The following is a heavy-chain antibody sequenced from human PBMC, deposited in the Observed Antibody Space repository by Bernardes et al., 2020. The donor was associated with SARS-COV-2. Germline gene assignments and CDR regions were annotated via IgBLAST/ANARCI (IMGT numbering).Heavy chain of an antibody. D-gene: IGHD2-15*01. CDR3: ARAHCSGRGCYYNS. CDR1: GGSINSGADY. CDR2: IYHTGST. J-gene: IGHJ5*02. V-gene: IGHV4-31*03. Sequence: SETLSLTCTVSGGSINSGADYWSWIRQHPGKGLEWIGYIYHTGSTYYSPSLKSRIIISVDMPKNHFSLNLRSVTAADTAVYYCARAHCSGRGCYYNSWGRGTLVTVSS.